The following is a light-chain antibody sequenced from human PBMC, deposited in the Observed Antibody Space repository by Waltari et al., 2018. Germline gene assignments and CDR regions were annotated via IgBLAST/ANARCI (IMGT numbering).Light chain of an antibody. CDR1: SGQRGNN. J-gene: IGLJ3*02. V-gene: IGLV4-69*01. Sequence: QLVLTQSPSASASLGAPVKLTCTLSSGQRGNNIAGLPKQPGKGPRYLMKVNSDGSHPKGDEIPERFSGSSSGAERYLTISSRQSEDEADYYCQTGGHGTWVFGGGTKLTVL. CDR2: VNSDGSH. CDR3: QTGGHGTWV.